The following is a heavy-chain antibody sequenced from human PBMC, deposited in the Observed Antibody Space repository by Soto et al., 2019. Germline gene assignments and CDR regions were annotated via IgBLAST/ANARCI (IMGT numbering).Heavy chain of an antibody. Sequence: KPGGSLRLSCAAYGFTFRSYSMNWVRQPPGKGPEWLASISPASTYIRYADSVKGRFTISRDNARNSLSLHMMSLRADDTAMYYCAADTGDIEVVPATTWGQGTLVTVSS. CDR1: GFTFRSYS. V-gene: IGHV3-21*04. CDR2: ISPASTYI. D-gene: IGHD2-15*01. J-gene: IGHJ4*02. CDR3: AADTGDIEVVPATT.